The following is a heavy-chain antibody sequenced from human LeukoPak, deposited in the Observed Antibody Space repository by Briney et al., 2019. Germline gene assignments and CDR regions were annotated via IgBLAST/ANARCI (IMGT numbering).Heavy chain of an antibody. CDR3: ARDSYYSSSSLGFDY. CDR1: GYTFTSYY. V-gene: IGHV1-46*01. CDR2: INPSGGST. J-gene: IGHJ4*02. D-gene: IGHD6-6*01. Sequence: ASVKVSCKASGYTFTSYYMHWVRQAPGQGFEWMGIINPSGGSTSYAQKFQGRVTMTRDMSTSTVYMELSSLRSEDTAVYYCARDSYYSSSSLGFDYWGQGTLVTVSS.